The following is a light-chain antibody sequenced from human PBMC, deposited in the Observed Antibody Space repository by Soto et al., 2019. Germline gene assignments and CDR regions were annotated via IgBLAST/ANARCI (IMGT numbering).Light chain of an antibody. Sequence: QSVLTQPPSVSGAPGQRVTISCTGSNSDIGAGYDVHWYQQLPGTAPKLVIYANNNRPSGVPDRFSASKSGTSGSLAITGLQADDEADYYCQSYDSSLRGVFGTGTKLTVL. CDR2: ANN. CDR3: QSYDSSLRGV. J-gene: IGLJ1*01. V-gene: IGLV1-40*01. CDR1: NSDIGAGYD.